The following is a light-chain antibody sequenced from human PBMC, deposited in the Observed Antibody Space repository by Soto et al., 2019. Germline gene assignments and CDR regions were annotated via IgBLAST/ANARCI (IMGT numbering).Light chain of an antibody. CDR2: AAS. V-gene: IGKV1-39*01. J-gene: IGKJ1*01. CDR1: QSISNY. Sequence: DIQMTQSPSSLSASVGDRVTITCRASQSISNYLNWYQQKPGKAPKLLIYAASSLQSGVPSSFSGSGSGTDFTLTISSLQPEDFATYYCQRSYSTPWTFGQGTKVEIK. CDR3: QRSYSTPWT.